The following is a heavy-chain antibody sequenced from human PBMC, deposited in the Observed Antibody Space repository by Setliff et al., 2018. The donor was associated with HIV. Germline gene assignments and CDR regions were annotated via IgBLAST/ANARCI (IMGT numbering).Heavy chain of an antibody. CDR1: NYTLINYG. Sequence: ASVKVSCKASNYTLINYGVSWVRQAPGQGLEWMGWIGSYSGYTIYAQKFQDRLSMTTDTSTTTASMELRSLRSDDTAVYYCVRGHCNSDKCWYTWFDPWGQGTLVTVSS. CDR2: IGSYSGYT. J-gene: IGHJ5*02. CDR3: VRGHCNSDKCWYTWFDP. V-gene: IGHV1-18*01. D-gene: IGHD2-2*01.